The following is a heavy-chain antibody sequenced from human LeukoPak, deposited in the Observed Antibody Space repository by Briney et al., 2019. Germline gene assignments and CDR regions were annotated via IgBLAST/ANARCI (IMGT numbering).Heavy chain of an antibody. D-gene: IGHD1-26*01. CDR3: VRDRELNY. J-gene: IGHJ4*02. V-gene: IGHV4-59*01. CDR2: IYNSGST. CDR1: GGSISIYY. Sequence: SETLSLTCTVSGGSISIYYWSWIRQPPGKGLEWIGYIYNSGSTYYNPSLKSRVTISVDTSKNQFSLRLSSVTAADAAVYYCVRDRELNYWGQGTLVSVSS.